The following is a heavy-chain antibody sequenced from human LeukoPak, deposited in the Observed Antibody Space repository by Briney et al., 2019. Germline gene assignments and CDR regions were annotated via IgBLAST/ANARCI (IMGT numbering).Heavy chain of an antibody. Sequence: GGSLRLSCAASGFTFSSYWMSWVRQAPGKGLEWVANIKQDGSEKYYVDSVKGRFTISRDNAKNSLYLQMNSLRAEDTAVYYRARTDYGDYVGAFDIWGQGTMVTVSS. J-gene: IGHJ3*02. V-gene: IGHV3-7*01. D-gene: IGHD4-17*01. CDR3: ARTDYGDYVGAFDI. CDR2: IKQDGSEK. CDR1: GFTFSSYW.